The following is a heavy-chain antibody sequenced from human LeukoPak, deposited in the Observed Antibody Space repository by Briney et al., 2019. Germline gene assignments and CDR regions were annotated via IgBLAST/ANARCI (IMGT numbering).Heavy chain of an antibody. CDR2: ISGGSSTI. D-gene: IGHD6-19*01. J-gene: IGHJ6*02. Sequence: AGGSLRLSCVASGFTFSGYTMIWVRQAPGKGLEWVSYISGGSSTIYDADSVKGRFTISRDNARNSLYLQMNSLRAEDTAVYYCARERAPSVAGYYYYYGMDVWGQGTTVTVSS. CDR3: ARERAPSVAGYYYYYGMDV. CDR1: GFTFSGYT. V-gene: IGHV3-48*04.